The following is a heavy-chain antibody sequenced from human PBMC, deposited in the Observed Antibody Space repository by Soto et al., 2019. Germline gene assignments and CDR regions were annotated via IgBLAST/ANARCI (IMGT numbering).Heavy chain of an antibody. Sequence: QVQLVQSGAEVKKPGSSVKISCTASGGTFNFYTINWVRQAPGQGLEWVGRVNPIVGMSISAQRFQGRVTXXXXXXXXXXXXXXXXXXXXXXXXXXXXXXXXXXXXHFDYWGQGTLVSVS. CDR3: XXXXXXXXXHFDY. V-gene: IGHV1-69*02. CDR2: VNPIVGMS. CDR1: GGTFNFYT. J-gene: IGHJ4*02.